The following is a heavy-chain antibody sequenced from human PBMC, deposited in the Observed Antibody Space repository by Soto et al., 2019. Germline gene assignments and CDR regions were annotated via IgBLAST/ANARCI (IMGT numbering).Heavy chain of an antibody. CDR1: GFTFSSYA. D-gene: IGHD5-18*01. Sequence: GGSLSLSCAASGFTFSSYAMHWVRQAPGKGLEWVAVISYDGSNKYYADSVKGRFTISRDNSKNTLYLQMNSLRDEDTAVYYCAREHSYGTNEYWGQGKMVTVSS. CDR2: ISYDGSNK. V-gene: IGHV3-30-3*01. J-gene: IGHJ4*02. CDR3: AREHSYGTNEY.